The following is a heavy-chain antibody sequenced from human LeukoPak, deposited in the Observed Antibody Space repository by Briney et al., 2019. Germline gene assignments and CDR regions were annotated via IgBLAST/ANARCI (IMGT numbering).Heavy chain of an antibody. CDR2: IYTSGST. D-gene: IGHD2-15*01. Sequence: PSQTLSLTCTASGGSISSGGYYWSWIRQPVGKGLEWIGHIYTSGSTNYNPSLKSRVTISVDTSKNQFSLKLSSVTAADTAVYYCARDRVVVTARQNYYMDVWGKGTTVTVSS. J-gene: IGHJ6*03. CDR3: ARDRVVVTARQNYYMDV. CDR1: GGSISSGGYY. V-gene: IGHV4-61*09.